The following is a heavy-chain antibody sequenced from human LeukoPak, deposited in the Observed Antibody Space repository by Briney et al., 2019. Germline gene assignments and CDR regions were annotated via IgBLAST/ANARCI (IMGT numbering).Heavy chain of an antibody. V-gene: IGHV3-53*01. J-gene: IGHJ6*03. CDR3: ARAFNSYWNYVRALGYYYYYMDV. CDR2: IYSGGST. Sequence: PGGSLRLSCAASGFTVSSNYMSWVRQAPGKGLEWVSVIYSGGSTYYADSVKGRFTISRDNSKNTLYLQMNSLRAEDTAVYYCARAFNSYWNYVRALGYYYYYMDVWGKGTTVTVSS. D-gene: IGHD1-7*01. CDR1: GFTVSSNY.